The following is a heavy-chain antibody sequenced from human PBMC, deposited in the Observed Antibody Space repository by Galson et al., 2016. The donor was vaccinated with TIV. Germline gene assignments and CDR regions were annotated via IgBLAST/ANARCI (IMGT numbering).Heavy chain of an antibody. Sequence: SLRLSCATSGFTLPNYGMTWVRQAPGKGPEWVAVIWYDGANTHYADSVKGRFTISKDNSENTLNLQMNTLRAEDTAVYYCARTGANTLYSGGYGDDDGFDFWGQGTMVTVSS. D-gene: IGHD1-26*01. CDR3: ARTGANTLYSGGYGDDDGFDF. J-gene: IGHJ3*01. CDR2: IWYDGANT. CDR1: GFTLPNYG. V-gene: IGHV3-33*01.